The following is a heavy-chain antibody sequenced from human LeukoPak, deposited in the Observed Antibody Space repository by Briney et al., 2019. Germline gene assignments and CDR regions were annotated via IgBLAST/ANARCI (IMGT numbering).Heavy chain of an antibody. D-gene: IGHD3-22*01. V-gene: IGHV3-23*01. CDR2: ISGSGEIA. J-gene: IGHJ4*02. CDR1: GFTFSIYA. Sequence: PGGSLRLSCAASGFTFSIYAMSWVRQAPGKGLQWVSGISGSGEIAYYADSVKGRFTIFRDNSKNTLYLQMNSLRAEDTAVYYCAKDYDSSGYYILDYWGQGTLATVSS. CDR3: AKDYDSSGYYILDY.